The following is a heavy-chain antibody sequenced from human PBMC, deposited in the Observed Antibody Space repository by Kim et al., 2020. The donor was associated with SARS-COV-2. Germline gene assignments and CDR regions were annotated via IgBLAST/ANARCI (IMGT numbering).Heavy chain of an antibody. D-gene: IGHD6-13*01. J-gene: IGHJ6*02. V-gene: IGHV3-30*02. CDR3: AKGIAAAGTDHYGMDV. Sequence: SVKGRFTISRDNSKNTLYLQINSLRAEDTAVYYCAKGIAAAGTDHYGMDVWGQGTTVTVSS.